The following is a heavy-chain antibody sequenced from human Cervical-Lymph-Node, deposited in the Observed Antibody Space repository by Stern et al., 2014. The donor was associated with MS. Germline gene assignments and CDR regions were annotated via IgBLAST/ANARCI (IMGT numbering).Heavy chain of an antibody. CDR1: GFTFSSSG. J-gene: IGHJ1*01. D-gene: IGHD4-23*01. CDR3: AREGGNTAEYFQH. Sequence: VQLLQSGGGVVQPGRSLRLSCAASGFTFSSSGMHWVRQAPGKGLEWLASIWYDGSNRYHADSVKGRFTISRDNSKNTLYLQMNSLRAEDTAVYYCAREGGNTAEYFQHWGQGTLVTVSS. CDR2: IWYDGSNR. V-gene: IGHV3-33*01.